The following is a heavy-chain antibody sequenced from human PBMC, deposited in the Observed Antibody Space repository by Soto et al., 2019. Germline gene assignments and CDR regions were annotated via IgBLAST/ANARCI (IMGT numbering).Heavy chain of an antibody. V-gene: IGHV3-74*01. CDR2: INADGSTT. D-gene: IGHD2-15*01. J-gene: IGHJ4*02. CDR3: ARAGWYRFDC. Sequence: DVQLVESGGGLAQPGGSLRLSCVGSGFTFSRYWMHWVRQAPGKGLVWVSRINADGSTTNYADSVKGRSTVSRDNAKNTVYLQMTRLRDEDTAVHFCARAGWYRFDCWGQGTLLTVSP. CDR1: GFTFSRYW.